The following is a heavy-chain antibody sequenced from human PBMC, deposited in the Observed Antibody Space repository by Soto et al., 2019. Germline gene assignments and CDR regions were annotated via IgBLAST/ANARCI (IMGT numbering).Heavy chain of an antibody. CDR2: IGASGAST. V-gene: IGHV3-23*01. Sequence: SCAASGFTFSTYAMSWVRQPPGKGLEWVSTIGASGASTYNTDSAKGRFTISRDNSKNTLFLQMNTLRAEDTALYYCAKASYGDTDAFDIWGHGTMVTVSS. J-gene: IGHJ3*02. CDR3: AKASYGDTDAFDI. D-gene: IGHD4-17*01. CDR1: GFTFSTYA.